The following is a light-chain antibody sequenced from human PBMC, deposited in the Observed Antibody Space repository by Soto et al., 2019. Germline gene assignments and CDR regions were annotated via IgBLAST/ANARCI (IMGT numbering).Light chain of an antibody. CDR3: ISYTSSSPYVV. Sequence: QSALTQPASVSGSPGQSITISCTGTSSDGGGYNYVSWYQQHPGYAPKLMIYDVSNRPSGVSIRFSGSKSGNTASLTISGLQAEDEADYYCISYTSSSPYVVFGGGTKVTVL. CDR1: SSDGGGYNY. V-gene: IGLV2-14*01. J-gene: IGLJ2*01. CDR2: DVS.